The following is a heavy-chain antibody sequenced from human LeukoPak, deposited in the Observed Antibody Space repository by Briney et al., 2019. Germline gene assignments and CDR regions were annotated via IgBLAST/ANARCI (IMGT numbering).Heavy chain of an antibody. CDR2: IYYSGST. V-gene: IGHV4-31*03. CDR1: DASINSGGIY. Sequence: PSETLSLTCSDSDASINSGGIYWSWIRQPPGKGLEWIGSIYYSGSTYYNPSLKSRVTMSVDTSKNQFSLKLSSVTAADTAVYYCARLFFYNGMDVWGQGTTVTVSS. J-gene: IGHJ6*02. CDR3: ARLFFYNGMDV. D-gene: IGHD2/OR15-2a*01.